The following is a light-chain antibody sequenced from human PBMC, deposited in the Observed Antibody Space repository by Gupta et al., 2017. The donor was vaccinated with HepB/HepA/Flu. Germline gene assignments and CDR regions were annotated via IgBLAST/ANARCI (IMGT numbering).Light chain of an antibody. J-gene: IGKJ2*01. CDR3: QQSYSFPLT. V-gene: IGKV1-39*01. CDR2: TAS. CDR1: QSIRNY. Sequence: DIQMTQSPSSLSASVGDRVTITCRASQSIRNYLNWYQQKPGKAPKLLIYTASSLQSGVPTRFSDSGSGTDFTLTISSLQPEDFASYFCQQSYSFPLTFGQGTKLEIK.